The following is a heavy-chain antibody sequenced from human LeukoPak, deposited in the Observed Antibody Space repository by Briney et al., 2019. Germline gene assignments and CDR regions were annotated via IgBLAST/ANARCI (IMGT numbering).Heavy chain of an antibody. D-gene: IGHD2-15*01. Sequence: SETLSLTCTVSGGSITAYYWSWIRKPPGKGLEWIGYIYHSGTTNYNPSLKSRVTISVDTSKSQFSLRLTSVTAADTAVYYCAQKAPYSPGYSQNWGQGTLVTVSS. J-gene: IGHJ1*01. CDR1: GGSITAYY. V-gene: IGHV4-59*01. CDR3: AQKAPYSPGYSQN. CDR2: IYHSGTT.